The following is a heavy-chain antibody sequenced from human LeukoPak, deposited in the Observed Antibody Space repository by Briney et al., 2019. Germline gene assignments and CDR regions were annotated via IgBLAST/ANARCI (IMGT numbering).Heavy chain of an antibody. Sequence: SETLSLTCTVSGGSISGSIYYWGWIRQPPGKGLEWSVSIYYSGGTYYNPSLKSRVTLSVDTSKNQFSMKLGSVTGAHTAVYYCARHQTYYDLLTGYFTYWGQGTLVTVSS. D-gene: IGHD3-9*01. CDR2: IYYSGGT. V-gene: IGHV4-39*01. J-gene: IGHJ4*02. CDR3: ARHQTYYDLLTGYFTY. CDR1: GGSISGSIYY.